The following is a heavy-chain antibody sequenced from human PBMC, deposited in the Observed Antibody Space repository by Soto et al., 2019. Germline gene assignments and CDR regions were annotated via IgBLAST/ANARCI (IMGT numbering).Heavy chain of an antibody. CDR1: SGSISHYY. D-gene: IGHD4-17*01. Sequence: LSLTCTVSSGSISHYYWSWIRKTAGKGLEWMGRVYATGTSDYNPSLRSRIAMSVDISKKTFSLRLRSVTAADTGVYYCVRDGSKTLRDCFDPWGQGILVTVSS. CDR3: VRDGSKTLRDCFDP. CDR2: VYATGTS. V-gene: IGHV4-4*07. J-gene: IGHJ5*02.